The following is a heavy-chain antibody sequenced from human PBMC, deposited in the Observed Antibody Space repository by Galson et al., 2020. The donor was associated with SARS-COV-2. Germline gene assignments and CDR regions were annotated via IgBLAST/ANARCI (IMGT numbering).Heavy chain of an antibody. D-gene: IGHD2-21*02. CDR2: IGIVYDT. Sequence: GESLKISCAASGFTFSNYDMHWVRQVIGKGLEWVSGIGIVYDTYYIDSVKGRFTISRDNAKNSFYLQMNNLRVGDTAVYYCSRDLGGAWSGMDVWGQGTTVTVSS. CDR1: GFTFSNYD. J-gene: IGHJ6*02. V-gene: IGHV3-13*01. CDR3: SRDLGGAWSGMDV.